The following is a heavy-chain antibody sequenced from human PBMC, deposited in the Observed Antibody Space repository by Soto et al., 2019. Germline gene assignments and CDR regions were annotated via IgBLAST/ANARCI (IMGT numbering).Heavy chain of an antibody. J-gene: IGHJ4*01. V-gene: IGHV1-69*01. CDR1: GDTFSSSA. CDR3: AGGLITAMSSAY. Sequence: QVQLVQSGAEVKKPGSSVKISCKTSGDTFSSSAFYWVRQAPGQGLEWMGGIIPILGTTNYAQKFQDRVMITADESTRTAYVELSSLRSEDTAVYYCAGGLITAMSSAYWGQGTLVTVSS. CDR2: IIPILGTT. D-gene: IGHD5-18*01.